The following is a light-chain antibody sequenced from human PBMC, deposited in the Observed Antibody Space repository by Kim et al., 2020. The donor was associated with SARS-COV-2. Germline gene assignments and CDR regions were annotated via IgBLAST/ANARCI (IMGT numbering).Light chain of an antibody. CDR1: QSMVTS. J-gene: IGKJ2*01. Sequence: SASAGDRFTIPRRASQSMVTSSAWYQQRAGEAPQLRIYKACDLQTVVSSTFSGSGSGTGFTRTFGSLQPEDFATYDCHQYDSPLYTFGQGTKLDI. CDR3: HQYDSPLYT. CDR2: KAC. V-gene: IGKV1-5*03.